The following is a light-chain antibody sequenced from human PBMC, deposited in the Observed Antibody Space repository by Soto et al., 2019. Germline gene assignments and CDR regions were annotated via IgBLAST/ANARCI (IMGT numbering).Light chain of an antibody. CDR1: SSDVGGYNY. Sequence: QSVLTQPASVSGSPGQSITISCTGTSSDVGGYNYVSWYQHHAGKAPKLMIYEVSNRPSGLYKRFSGSKSGNTASLNISGLQAEDVADYYCSSYTGSSTYVFGTGTQVTVL. J-gene: IGLJ1*01. CDR2: EVS. CDR3: SSYTGSSTYV. V-gene: IGLV2-14*01.